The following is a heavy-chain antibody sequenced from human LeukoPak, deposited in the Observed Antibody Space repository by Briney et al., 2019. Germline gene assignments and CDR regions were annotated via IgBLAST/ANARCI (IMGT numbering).Heavy chain of an antibody. CDR1: GGSFSAYY. CDR2: INHSGGT. V-gene: IGHV4-34*01. J-gene: IGHJ4*02. CDR3: ARVDKNGGTTFDY. Sequence: SETLSVTCAVYGGSFSAYYWSWIRQPPGKGLEWIGEINHSGGTNYNPSLKSRVTISVDTSKNQFSLKLSSVTAADTAIYYCARVDKNGGTTFDYWGQGTLVTVSS. D-gene: IGHD2/OR15-2a*01.